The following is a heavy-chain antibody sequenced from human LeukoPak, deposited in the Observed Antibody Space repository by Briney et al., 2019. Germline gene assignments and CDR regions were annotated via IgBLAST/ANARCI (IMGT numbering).Heavy chain of an antibody. CDR1: GYAFTGYY. CDR3: ARGIGGATTGD. V-gene: IGHV1-2*02. J-gene: IGHJ4*02. D-gene: IGHD1-26*01. Sequence: GASVKVSCKASGYAFTGYYMHWVRPAPGQGLEWMGWINPNSGGTNYAQKFQGRVTMTRDKSISTDYMELSRLRSDDTAVYYCARGIGGATTGDWGQVTLVTVS. CDR2: INPNSGGT.